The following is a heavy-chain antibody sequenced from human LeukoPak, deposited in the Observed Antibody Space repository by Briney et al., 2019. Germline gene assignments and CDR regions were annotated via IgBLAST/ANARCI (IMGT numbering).Heavy chain of an antibody. CDR1: GFTFSNHW. Sequence: PGGSLRLSCAASGFTFSNHWMHWVRQAPGKGLEWVAVISYNGSNKYYPDSVKGRFTISRDNSKNTLYLQMNTLRAEDTAVYYCAKDRGYCSGGSCYWGFYFDYWGQGTLVTVSS. J-gene: IGHJ4*02. D-gene: IGHD2-15*01. V-gene: IGHV3-30*18. CDR2: ISYNGSNK. CDR3: AKDRGYCSGGSCYWGFYFDY.